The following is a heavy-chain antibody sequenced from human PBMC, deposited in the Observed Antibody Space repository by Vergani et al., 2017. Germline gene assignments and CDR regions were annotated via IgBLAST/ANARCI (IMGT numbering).Heavy chain of an antibody. J-gene: IGHJ6*03. V-gene: IGHV4-61*02. CDR2: IHTGGST. Sequence: QVKLQESGPGLLKPSQTLSLTCTVSGESIRSGSHYWSWIRQPAGKGPEWIGHIHTGGSTDLNPSFKSRVSISVDTSKSQFSLKLNSVTVADTAVYYCARVDTQVPATSHFCYMDVWGKGTTVVVSS. D-gene: IGHD6-25*01. CDR1: GESIRSGSHY. CDR3: ARVDTQVPATSHFCYMDV.